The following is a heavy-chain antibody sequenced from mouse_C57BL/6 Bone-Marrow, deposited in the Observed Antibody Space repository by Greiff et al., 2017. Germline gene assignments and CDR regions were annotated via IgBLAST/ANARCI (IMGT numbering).Heavy chain of an antibody. CDR1: GYTFTSYD. CDR2: IYPRDGST. CDR3: AREGSYNY. Sequence: QVQLKESGPELVKPGASVKLSCKASGYTFTSYDINWVKQRPGQGLEWIGWIYPRDGSTKYNEKYKGKATLTVDTSSSTAYMELHSLTSEDSAVYFCAREGSYNYWGQGTTLTVSS. D-gene: IGHD1-1*02. J-gene: IGHJ2*01. V-gene: IGHV1-85*01.